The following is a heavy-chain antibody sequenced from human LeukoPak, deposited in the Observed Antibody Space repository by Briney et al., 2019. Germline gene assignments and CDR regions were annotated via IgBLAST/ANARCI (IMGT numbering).Heavy chain of an antibody. CDR1: GGSISSYY. D-gene: IGHD3-3*01. CDR2: IYYSGST. Sequence: SETLSLTCTVSGGSISSYYWSWIRQPPGKGLEWIGYIYYSGSTNYNPSLKSRVTISVDTSKNQFSLKLSSVTAADTAVYYCARGSIEGYDFWSGYYRYLDYWGQGTLVTVSS. CDR3: ARGSIEGYDFWSGYYRYLDY. V-gene: IGHV4-59*01. J-gene: IGHJ4*02.